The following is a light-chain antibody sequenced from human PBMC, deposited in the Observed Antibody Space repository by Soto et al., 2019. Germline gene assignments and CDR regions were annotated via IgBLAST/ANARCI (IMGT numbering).Light chain of an antibody. J-gene: IGKJ3*01. V-gene: IGKV3-20*01. CDR1: QSVSSSY. CDR3: QQYGSSPIFP. CDR2: DAS. Sequence: EIVLTQSPGTLSLSPGERATLSCRASQSVSSSYLAWYQQKPGQAPRLLIYDASSRATGIPDRFSGSGSGTDFTLTISRLEPEDFAVYYCQQYGSSPIFPFGPGTKVDIK.